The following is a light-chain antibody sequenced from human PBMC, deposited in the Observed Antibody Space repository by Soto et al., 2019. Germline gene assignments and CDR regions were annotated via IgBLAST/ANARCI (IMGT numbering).Light chain of an antibody. Sequence: DIQMTQSPSTLSASLGDRVTITCRASQSISTWLAWYQQKPGKAPKLLIYGASTLESGVPSRFSGSGSGTEFTLTISSLQPDDFATFYCQHYNSHSPTFGQGTKVDI. CDR2: GAS. V-gene: IGKV1-5*01. CDR1: QSISTW. CDR3: QHYNSHSPT. J-gene: IGKJ1*01.